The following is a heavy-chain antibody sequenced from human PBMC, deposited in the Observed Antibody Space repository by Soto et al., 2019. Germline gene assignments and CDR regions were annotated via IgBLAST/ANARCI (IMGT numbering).Heavy chain of an antibody. CDR2: SYSDGST. Sequence: GGSLRLSCAASGFTVSSNYMSWVRQAPGKGLEWVSVSYSDGSTYYADSVKGRFTISRHNSKKKQYLPMNIIRVEDTAVYYCARENLDYWGQGTLVTVSS. CDR1: GFTVSSNY. J-gene: IGHJ4*02. CDR3: ARENLDY. V-gene: IGHV3-53*04.